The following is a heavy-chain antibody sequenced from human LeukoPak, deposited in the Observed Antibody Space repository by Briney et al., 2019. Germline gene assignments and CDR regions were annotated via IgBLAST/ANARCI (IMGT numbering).Heavy chain of an antibody. CDR2: INHSGST. CDR1: GGSFSGYY. D-gene: IGHD5-12*01. J-gene: IGHJ4*02. CDR3: ARIEYSGYDLAFDY. V-gene: IGHV4-34*01. Sequence: PSETLSLTCAVSGGSFSGYYWSWIRQPPGKGLEWIGEINHSGSTNYNPSLKSRVTISVDTSKNQFSLKLSSVTAADTAVYYCARIEYSGYDLAFDYWGQGTLVTVSS.